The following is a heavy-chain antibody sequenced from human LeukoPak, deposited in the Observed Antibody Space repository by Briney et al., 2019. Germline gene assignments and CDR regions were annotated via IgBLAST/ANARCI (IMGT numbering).Heavy chain of an antibody. CDR2: VYTDGGTI. Sequence: SVKVSCKSSGNIFTNYHIHWVRLAPGRGLEWMGAVYTDGGTITNTRTFQYRVTMTRDVSTRTVYMELSSLSSEDTAVYYYATAAPGSYRFDYWGQEILVTVSS. V-gene: IGHV1-46*01. D-gene: IGHD3-16*02. J-gene: IGHJ4*02. CDR1: GNIFTNYH. CDR3: ATAAPGSYRFDY.